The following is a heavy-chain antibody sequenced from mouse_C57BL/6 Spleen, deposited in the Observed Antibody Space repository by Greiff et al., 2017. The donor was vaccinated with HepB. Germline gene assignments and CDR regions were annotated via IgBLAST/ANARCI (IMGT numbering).Heavy chain of an antibody. CDR1: GYTFTDYE. CDR3: TRPYYYGSYWYFDV. CDR2: IDPETGGT. J-gene: IGHJ1*03. D-gene: IGHD1-1*01. V-gene: IGHV1-15*01. Sequence: QVQLKQSGAELVRPGASVTLSCKASGYTFTDYEMHWVKQTPVHGLEWIGAIDPETGGTAYNQKFKGKAILTADKSSSTAYMELRSLTSEDSAVYYCTRPYYYGSYWYFDVWGTGTTVTVSS.